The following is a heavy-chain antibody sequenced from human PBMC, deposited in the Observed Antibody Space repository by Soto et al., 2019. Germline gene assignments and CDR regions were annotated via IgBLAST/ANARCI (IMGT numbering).Heavy chain of an antibody. CDR3: ARRSSSWYFLY. V-gene: IGHV3-23*01. CDR1: GFTFSSYA. J-gene: IGHJ4*02. Sequence: PGGSLRLSCAASGFTFSSYAMNWVRQAPGKGLEWVSVISGSDGSTYYADSVKGRFTISRDNSKNTLNLQMNSLRAEDTAVYYSARRSSSWYFLYWGQGTLVTVSS. D-gene: IGHD6-13*01. CDR2: ISGSDGST.